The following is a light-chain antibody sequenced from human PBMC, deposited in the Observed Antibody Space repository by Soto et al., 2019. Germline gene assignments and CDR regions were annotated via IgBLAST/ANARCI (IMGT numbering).Light chain of an antibody. Sequence: DVVMTQSPLSLPVTLGQPASISCRSSQSLVYSDGNTYLNWFHQRPGQSPKRLIYKVSNRDSGVPDRFSGSASGTDFTLKISRVEAEDVGVYYCMQGTYWPRLTFGGGTKVEIK. CDR2: KVS. V-gene: IGKV2-30*01. J-gene: IGKJ4*01. CDR3: MQGTYWPRLT. CDR1: QSLVYSDGNTY.